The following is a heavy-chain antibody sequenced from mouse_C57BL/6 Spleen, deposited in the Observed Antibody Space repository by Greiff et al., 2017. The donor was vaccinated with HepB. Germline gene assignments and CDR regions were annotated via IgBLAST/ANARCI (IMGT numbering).Heavy chain of an antibody. CDR3: ARRGSIYYDYDGGIYYAMDY. Sequence: QVQLQQPGAELVRPGSSVKLSCKASGYTFTSYWMDSVKQRPGQGLEWIGNIYPSDSETHYNQKFKDKATLTVDKSSSTAYMQLSSLTSEDSAVYYCARRGSIYYDYDGGIYYAMDYWGQGTSVTVSS. V-gene: IGHV1-61*01. D-gene: IGHD2-4*01. CDR2: IYPSDSET. CDR1: GYTFTSYW. J-gene: IGHJ4*01.